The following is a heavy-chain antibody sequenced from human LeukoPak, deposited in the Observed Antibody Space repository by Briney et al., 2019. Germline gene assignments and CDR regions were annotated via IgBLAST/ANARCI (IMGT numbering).Heavy chain of an antibody. CDR1: CGSIRIYY. V-gene: IGHV4-59*01. J-gene: IGHJ5*02. CDR3: ARERAGSCWHEGWFDP. Sequence: AETLSLTCTLSCGSIRIYYGSCIRQPPGRGRECIGYISYSGRTNYNPSLKSRVTISVDPFKNHFSLTLSSVTAADTAVYYCARERAGSCWHEGWFDPWGQGTLVTVSS. D-gene: IGHD6-13*01. CDR2: ISYSGRT.